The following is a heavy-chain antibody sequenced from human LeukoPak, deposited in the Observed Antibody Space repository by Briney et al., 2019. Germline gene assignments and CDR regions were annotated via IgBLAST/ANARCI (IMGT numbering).Heavy chain of an antibody. CDR3: AKWYYDILTGYWGYFDH. V-gene: IGHV3-23*01. Sequence: GGSLRLSCAASGFTFSSYAMSWVRQAPGKGLEWVSAISGSGGSTYYADSVKGRFTISRNNAKNTLYLQMNSLRAEDTAVYYCAKWYYDILTGYWGYFDHWGQGTLVTVSS. J-gene: IGHJ4*02. D-gene: IGHD3-9*01. CDR1: GFTFSSYA. CDR2: ISGSGGST.